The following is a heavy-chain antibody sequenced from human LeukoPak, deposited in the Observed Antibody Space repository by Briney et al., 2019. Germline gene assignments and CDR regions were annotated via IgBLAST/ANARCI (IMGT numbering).Heavy chain of an antibody. D-gene: IGHD2-15*01. V-gene: IGHV4-39*07. J-gene: IGHJ4*02. CDR3: AGSDLTQDYWDY. CDR1: GGSITTSSYY. Sequence: TSETLSLTCNVSGGSITTSSYYWGWIRQPPGKGLEWIARIYSSGYTYHNPSLRSRGTISVDTSKNQFSLKLTSVTAADTAVYYCAGSDLTQDYWDYWGQGTLVKVSS. CDR2: IYSSGYT.